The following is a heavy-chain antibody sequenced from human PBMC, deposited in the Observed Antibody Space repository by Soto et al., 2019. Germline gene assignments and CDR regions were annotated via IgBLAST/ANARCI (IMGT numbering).Heavy chain of an antibody. V-gene: IGHV6-1*01. Sequence: PSQTMSLTCAISGGSVSSNSAAWNWIKQSPSRGLEWLGRTYYRSKWYNDYAVSVKSRITINPDTSKNQFSLQLNSVTPEDTAVYYCARDGDWNFRYNWFDPWGQGTLVTVSS. J-gene: IGHJ5*02. CDR3: ARDGDWNFRYNWFDP. CDR2: TYYRSKWYN. CDR1: GGSVSSNSAA. D-gene: IGHD1-7*01.